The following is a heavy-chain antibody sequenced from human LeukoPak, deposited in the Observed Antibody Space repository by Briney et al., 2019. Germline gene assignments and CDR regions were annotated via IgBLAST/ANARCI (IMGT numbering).Heavy chain of an antibody. V-gene: IGHV3-23*01. J-gene: IGHJ3*02. CDR1: GFTFSSYA. D-gene: IGHD4-23*01. CDR3: AKISPLDYGGKPRALDI. Sequence: PGGSLRLSCAASGFTFSSYAMSWVRQTPGKGLEWVSGIDPSGGGTYYADSVKGRFTISRDNSKNTLYLQMNSLRAEDTAAYYCAKISPLDYGGKPRALDIWGQGTMVTVSS. CDR2: IDPSGGGT.